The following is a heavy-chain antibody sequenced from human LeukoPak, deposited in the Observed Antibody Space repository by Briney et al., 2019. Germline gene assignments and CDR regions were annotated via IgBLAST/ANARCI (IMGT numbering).Heavy chain of an antibody. J-gene: IGHJ5*02. CDR1: GGSFSGYY. D-gene: IGHD1-26*01. Sequence: SETLSLTCAVYGGSFSGYYWSWIRQPPGKGLEWIGEINHSGSTNYNPSLKSRVTISVDTSKNQFSLKLSSVTAADTAVYYCARHFVGATGWLGEFDPWGQGTLVTVSS. CDR2: INHSGST. V-gene: IGHV4-34*01. CDR3: ARHFVGATGWLGEFDP.